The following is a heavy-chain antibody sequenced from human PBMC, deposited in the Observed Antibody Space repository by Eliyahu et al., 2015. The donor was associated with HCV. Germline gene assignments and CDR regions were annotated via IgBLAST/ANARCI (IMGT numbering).Heavy chain of an antibody. Sequence: QVQLVQSGAEVKKPGASVKVSCXASGYTFTGYYMXXXRQAPGQGLEWMGWINPXSGGTNYAQKFQGRVTMTRDTSISTAYMELSRLRSDDTAVYYCARDPTYPRDFWSGYYTSYGMDVWGQGTTVTVSS. CDR1: GYTFTGYY. J-gene: IGHJ6*02. CDR3: ARDPTYPRDFWSGYYTSYGMDV. V-gene: IGHV1-2*02. D-gene: IGHD3-3*01. CDR2: INPXSGGT.